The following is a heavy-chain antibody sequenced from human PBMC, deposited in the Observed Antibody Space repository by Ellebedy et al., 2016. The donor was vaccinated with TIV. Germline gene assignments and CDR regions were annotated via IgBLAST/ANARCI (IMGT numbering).Heavy chain of an antibody. J-gene: IGHJ3*02. CDR1: GFTFSSYA. CDR3: ARARGTGTTSRYALDI. V-gene: IGHV3-23*01. D-gene: IGHD1-1*01. CDR2: ISGTGATT. Sequence: PGGSLRLSCAASGFTFSSYAMSWVRQAPGKGLEWVSGISGTGATTYYADSVKGRVTISRDNSNNTLYLEMNSLRADDTAMYYCARARGTGTTSRYALDIWGQGTMVTVSS.